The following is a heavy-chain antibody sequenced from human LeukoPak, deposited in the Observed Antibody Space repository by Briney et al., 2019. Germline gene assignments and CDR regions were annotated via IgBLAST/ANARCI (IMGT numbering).Heavy chain of an antibody. J-gene: IGHJ5*02. CDR1: GGSISSTSYY. Sequence: SETLSLTCTVSGGSISSTSYYWGWIRQPPGKGLEWIGSIYYSGSTYYNPSLKSRVTISVDTSKNQFSLKLSSVTAADTAVYYCARRSHGCQLTNWFDPWGQGTLVTVSS. V-gene: IGHV4-39*01. CDR2: IYYSGST. CDR3: ARRSHGCQLTNWFDP. D-gene: IGHD2-2*01.